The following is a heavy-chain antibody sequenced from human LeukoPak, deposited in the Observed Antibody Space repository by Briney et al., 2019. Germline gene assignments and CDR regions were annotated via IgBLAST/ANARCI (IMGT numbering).Heavy chain of an antibody. D-gene: IGHD2-15*01. J-gene: IGHJ4*02. CDR3: AKDVSLGYCSGGSRSAHFDH. CDR2: ISWNSGTI. CDR1: GFTFDDYA. V-gene: IGHV3-9*03. Sequence: GGSLRLSCAASGFTFDDYAMHWVRQAPGKGLEWVSGISWNSGTIGYAGSVKGRFTISRDNAKNSLYLQMNSLRAEDMALYYCAKDVSLGYCSGGSRSAHFDHWGQGTLVTVSS.